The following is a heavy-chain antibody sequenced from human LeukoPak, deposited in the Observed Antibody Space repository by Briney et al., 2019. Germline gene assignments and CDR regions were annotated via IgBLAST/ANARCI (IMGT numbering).Heavy chain of an antibody. CDR2: ISGSGGTT. D-gene: IGHD1-26*01. CDR3: ANPNSGSYIDWFDP. CDR1: GFTFSSYW. J-gene: IGHJ5*02. Sequence: GGSLRLSCAASGFTFSSYWMHWVRQAPGKGLEWVSAISGSGGTTYYADSVKGRFTISRDNSKNTLYLQMNSLRVEDTAVYYCANPNSGSYIDWFDPWGQGVLVTVSS. V-gene: IGHV3-23*01.